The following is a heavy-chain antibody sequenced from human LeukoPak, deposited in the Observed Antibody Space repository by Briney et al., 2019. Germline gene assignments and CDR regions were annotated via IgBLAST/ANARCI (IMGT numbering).Heavy chain of an antibody. J-gene: IGHJ4*02. CDR3: AKVSRSVAATPSGY. CDR1: GFTFSSHA. Sequence: PGGSLRLSCAASGFTFSSHAMSWVRQAPGKGLEWVSAISGSGGSTYYADSVKGRFTISRDNSKNTLYPQMNSLRAEDTAVYYCAKVSRSVAATPSGYWGQGTLVTVSS. CDR2: ISGSGGST. D-gene: IGHD6-19*01. V-gene: IGHV3-23*01.